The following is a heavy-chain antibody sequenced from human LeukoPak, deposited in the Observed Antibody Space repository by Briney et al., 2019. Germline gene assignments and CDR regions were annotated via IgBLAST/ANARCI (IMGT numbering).Heavy chain of an antibody. CDR2: IKKDGSEE. J-gene: IGHJ4*02. D-gene: IGHD5-18*01. CDR1: GFTFSSHY. CDR3: ARDLSGVTGYTYGRGIDY. V-gene: IGHV3-7*01. Sequence: GGSLRLSCAASGFTFSSHYMSWVRQAPGKGLEWVANIKKDGSEEYYVDSVKGRFTISRDNAKTSLYLQMNSLRAEDTAVYYCARDLSGVTGYTYGRGIDYWGQGTLVTVSS.